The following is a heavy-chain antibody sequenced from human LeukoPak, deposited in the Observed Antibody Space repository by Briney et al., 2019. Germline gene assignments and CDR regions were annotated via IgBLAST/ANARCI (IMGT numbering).Heavy chain of an antibody. CDR1: GFTFSGSA. Sequence: PGGSLRLSCAASGFTFSGSALHWVRQASGKGLEWVGRIRSKANSYATAYAASVKGRFTISRDDSKNTAYLQMNSLKTEDTAVYYCRGVPPALYYMDVWGKGTTVTVSS. V-gene: IGHV3-73*01. CDR2: IRSKANSYAT. D-gene: IGHD2-8*01. CDR3: RGVPPALYYMDV. J-gene: IGHJ6*03.